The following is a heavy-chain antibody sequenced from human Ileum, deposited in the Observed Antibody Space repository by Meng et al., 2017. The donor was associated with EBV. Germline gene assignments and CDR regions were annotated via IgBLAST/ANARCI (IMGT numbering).Heavy chain of an antibody. V-gene: IGHV4-4*02. D-gene: IGHD3-10*01. J-gene: IGHJ4*02. CDR2: IYYSGNT. CDR3: ARGGSGYYYGSGFNY. Sequence: QWQRQESGPGLVKPSGTLSLPCIVSDLAITKNYWWSWVRQPPGKGLEWIGEIYYSGNTYYNPSLKSRVTISVDKSNNQFSLRLSSVTAADTAVYYCARGGSGYYYGSGFNYWGQGTLVTVSS. CDR1: DLAITKNYW.